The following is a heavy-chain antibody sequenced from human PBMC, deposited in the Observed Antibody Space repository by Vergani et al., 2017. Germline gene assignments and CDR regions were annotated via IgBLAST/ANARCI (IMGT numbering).Heavy chain of an antibody. D-gene: IGHD6-13*01. CDR2: IYYSGST. V-gene: IGHV4-39*07. CDR3: ARGKVAAAGRYYYYYMDV. CDR1: GGSISSSSYY. Sequence: QLQLQESGPGLVKPSETLSLTCTVSGGSISSSSYYWGWIRQPPGKGLEWIGSIYYSGSTNYNPSLKSRVTISVDTSKNQFSLKLSSVTAADTAVYYCARGKVAAAGRYYYYYMDVWGKGTTVTVSS. J-gene: IGHJ6*03.